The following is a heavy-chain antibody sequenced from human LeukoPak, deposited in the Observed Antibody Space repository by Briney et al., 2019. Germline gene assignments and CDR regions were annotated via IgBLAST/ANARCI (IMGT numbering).Heavy chain of an antibody. J-gene: IGHJ4*02. CDR1: RGTFSKYA. V-gene: IGHV1-69*04. Sequence: SVKVSCKASRGTFSKYAISWVRQAPGQGLEWMGRIIPILNITRYAQKFQGRVTIAADKSTSTAYMGLSSLRSEDTAMYYCARDDDRAREIDYWGQGTLVTVSS. CDR2: IIPILNIT. D-gene: IGHD3-22*01. CDR3: ARDDDRAREIDY.